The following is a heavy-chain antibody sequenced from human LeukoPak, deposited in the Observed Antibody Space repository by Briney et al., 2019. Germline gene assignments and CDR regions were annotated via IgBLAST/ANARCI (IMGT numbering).Heavy chain of an antibody. CDR3: ARDEAASRDNALDM. CDR2: NNPNGAT. V-gene: IGHV1-2*02. Sequence: ASVKVSCKASGYTFSAYYVHWVRQAPGQGPEWMGCNNPNGATDYAQKFQGRVTMTRDTSISTAYMDLSSLRSDDTAVYYCARDEAASRDNALDMWGQGTMVTVSS. D-gene: IGHD2-15*01. J-gene: IGHJ3*02. CDR1: GYTFSAYY.